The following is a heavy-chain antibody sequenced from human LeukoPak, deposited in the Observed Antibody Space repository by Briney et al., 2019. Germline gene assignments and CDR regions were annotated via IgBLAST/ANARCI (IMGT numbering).Heavy chain of an antibody. CDR3: AKEIVLAAAGPLNDAFDI. D-gene: IGHD6-13*01. CDR1: GFTFNNAW. J-gene: IGHJ3*02. Sequence: GGSLRLSCAASGFTFNNAWMSWVRQAPGKGLEWVSAISGSGGSTYYADSVKGRFTISRDNSKNTLYLQMNSLRAEDTAVYYCAKEIVLAAAGPLNDAFDIWGQGTMVTVSS. CDR2: ISGSGGST. V-gene: IGHV3-23*01.